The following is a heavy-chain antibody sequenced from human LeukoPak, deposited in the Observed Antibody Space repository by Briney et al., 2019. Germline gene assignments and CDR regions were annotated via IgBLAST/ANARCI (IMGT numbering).Heavy chain of an antibody. CDR1: GGSISSSNW. CDR3: AREGGHGDQRLDV. J-gene: IGHJ6*02. V-gene: IGHV4-4*02. CDR2: IHHSGIT. D-gene: IGHD4-17*01. Sequence: SGTLSLTCAVSGGSISSSNWWSWVRPPPGKGLEWIGKIHHSGITNYNPSLKSRVTISIDKSKNHFSLKMISLTAADTAVYYCAREGGHGDQRLDVWGQGTTVTVSS.